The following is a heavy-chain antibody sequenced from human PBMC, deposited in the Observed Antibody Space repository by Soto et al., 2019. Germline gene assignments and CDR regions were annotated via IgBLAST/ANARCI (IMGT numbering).Heavy chain of an antibody. Sequence: EVPLVESGGGLVQPGGSLRLSCAASGFTFSSYAMHWVRQAPGKGLEYVSGISRNGGSTYYANSVKGRFTISRDNSKSTLYLQVGSLRAEDMAVYYCARSGLPFDYWGQGTQVTVSS. J-gene: IGHJ4*02. CDR1: GFTFSSYA. CDR2: ISRNGGST. D-gene: IGHD2-21*02. V-gene: IGHV3-64*01. CDR3: ARSGLPFDY.